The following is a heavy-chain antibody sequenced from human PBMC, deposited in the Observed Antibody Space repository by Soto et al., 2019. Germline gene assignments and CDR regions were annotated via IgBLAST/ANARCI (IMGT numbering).Heavy chain of an antibody. CDR2: INHSGST. V-gene: IGHV4-34*01. D-gene: IGHD3-22*01. CDR1: GGSFSGYY. J-gene: IGHJ6*03. Sequence: SETLSLTCAVYGGSFSGYYWSWIRQPPGKGLEWIGEINHSGSTNYNPSLKSRVTISVDTSKNQFSLKLSSVTAADTAVYYCARGLYDSNYYYYYMDVWGKGTTVTVSS. CDR3: ARGLYDSNYYYYYMDV.